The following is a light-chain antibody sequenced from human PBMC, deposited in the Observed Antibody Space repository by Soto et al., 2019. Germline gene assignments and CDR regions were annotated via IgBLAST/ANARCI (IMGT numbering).Light chain of an antibody. Sequence: QSVLTQPASVSGSPGQSITISCTGSSSDVGGYDYVSWFQQHPGKAPKLVINDVANRPSGVSNRFSGSKSGNTASLTIFGLQAEDEADYYCSSYTGRRTYDFRSGTKVTV. CDR1: SSDVGGYDY. CDR2: DVA. V-gene: IGLV2-14*03. J-gene: IGLJ1*01. CDR3: SSYTGRRTYD.